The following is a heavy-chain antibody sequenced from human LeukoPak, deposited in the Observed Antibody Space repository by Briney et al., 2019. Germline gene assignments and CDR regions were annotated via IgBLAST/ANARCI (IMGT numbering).Heavy chain of an antibody. V-gene: IGHV5-51*01. J-gene: IGHJ4*02. Sequence: GESLKIPCRGSGYSFTSYWIGWWGRMPGKGLEWMGIIFPGDAATRYSASFQGQFTTSADNSISTAYLQWNSLKASDTAMYYCARRRSRRYYYDSSGYRTEFDYWGQGTLVTVSS. CDR3: ARRRSRRYYYDSSGYRTEFDY. CDR1: GYSFTSYW. CDR2: IFPGDAAT. D-gene: IGHD3-22*01.